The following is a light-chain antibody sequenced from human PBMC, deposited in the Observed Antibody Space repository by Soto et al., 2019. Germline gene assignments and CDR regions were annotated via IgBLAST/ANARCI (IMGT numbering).Light chain of an antibody. CDR1: QGISGA. CDR3: QQFNNYPAT. Sequence: AIQLTQSPSSLSASVGDSFTITCRASQGISGALAWYQQKPGKAPKLLIYDASSLQSGVPLRFSGSGSGTDFTLTISSLQPEDSASYYCQQFNNYPATFGQGTRLEIK. V-gene: IGKV1D-13*01. CDR2: DAS. J-gene: IGKJ5*01.